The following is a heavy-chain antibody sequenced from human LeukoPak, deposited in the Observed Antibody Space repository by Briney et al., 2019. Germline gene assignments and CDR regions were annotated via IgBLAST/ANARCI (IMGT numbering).Heavy chain of an antibody. CDR1: GFTFSSYG. CDR3: ATVPEGDRDY. CDR2: IWYDGSNK. Sequence: GGSLRLSCAASGFTFSSYGMHWVRQAPGKGLEWVAVIWYDGSNKYYADSVKGRFTISRDNSKNTLYLQMNRLRVEDSAVYYCATVPEGDRDYWGQGTLVTVSS. D-gene: IGHD2-21*02. J-gene: IGHJ4*02. V-gene: IGHV3-33*01.